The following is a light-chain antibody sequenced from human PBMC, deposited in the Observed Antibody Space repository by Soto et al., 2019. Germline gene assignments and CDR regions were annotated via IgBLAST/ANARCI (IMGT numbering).Light chain of an antibody. V-gene: IGKV3-20*01. CDR2: VAS. CDR3: QQYQSLT. J-gene: IGKJ4*01. Sequence: IVLTQSPAILALSPGDRATLSCRASQSVSSSYLAWYQHKPGQAPRLLIHVASSRVTGIPDRFSGSGSGTDFTLTITRLEHEDFEVYYCQQYQSLTFGGGTKVDIK. CDR1: QSVSSSY.